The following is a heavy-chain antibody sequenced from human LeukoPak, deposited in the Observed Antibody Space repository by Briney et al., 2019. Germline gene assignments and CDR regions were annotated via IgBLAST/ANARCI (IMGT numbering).Heavy chain of an antibody. CDR1: GFTFSDYY. CDR2: ISGRSSYT. CDR3: AREIASAGIDY. J-gene: IGHJ4*02. V-gene: IGHV3-11*06. D-gene: IGHD6-13*01. Sequence: GGSLRLSCAASGFTFSDYYMSWIRQAPGKGLEWVSYISGRSSYTSYADSVKGRFTISRDNAKNSLYLQMNSLGADDTAVYYCAREIASAGIDYWGQGTLVTVSS.